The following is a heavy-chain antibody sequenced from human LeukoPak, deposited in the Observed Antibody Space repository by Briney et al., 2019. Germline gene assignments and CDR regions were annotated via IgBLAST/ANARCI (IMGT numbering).Heavy chain of an antibody. Sequence: SETLSLTCTVSGYSISSGYYWSWIRQPPGKGLEWIGYIYTSGSTNYNPSLKSRVTISVDTSKNQFSLKLSSVTAADTAVYYCARHYGQWLGHGWFDPWGQGTLVTVSS. CDR2: IYTSGST. CDR3: ARHYGQWLGHGWFDP. J-gene: IGHJ5*02. D-gene: IGHD6-19*01. CDR1: GYSISSGYY. V-gene: IGHV4-4*09.